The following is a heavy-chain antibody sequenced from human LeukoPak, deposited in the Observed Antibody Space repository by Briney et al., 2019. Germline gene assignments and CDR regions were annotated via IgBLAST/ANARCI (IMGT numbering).Heavy chain of an antibody. J-gene: IGHJ4*02. CDR1: EFTFDDYA. Sequence: PGGSLRLSCEASEFTFDDYAMQWVRQAPGKGLEWVSGISWNGGSIAYADSVKGRFTISRDNAKNSLYLEMNSLRAEDTALYYCAKGGSSGWSMTHFDYWGQGTLVTVSS. V-gene: IGHV3-9*01. CDR2: ISWNGGSI. D-gene: IGHD6-19*01. CDR3: AKGGSSGWSMTHFDY.